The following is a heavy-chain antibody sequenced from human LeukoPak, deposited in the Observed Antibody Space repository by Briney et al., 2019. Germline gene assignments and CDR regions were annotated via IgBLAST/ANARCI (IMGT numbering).Heavy chain of an antibody. V-gene: IGHV3-53*01. Sequence: GGSLRLSCAASGFTVSSNYMSWVRQAPGKGLEWGSVIYSGGSTYYADSVKGRFTISRVNSKNTRYLQMNSLRAEDTAVYYCARDHDFWSGYWGIGSYYYYMDVWGKGTTVTVSS. D-gene: IGHD3-3*01. CDR1: GFTVSSNY. J-gene: IGHJ6*03. CDR2: IYSGGST. CDR3: ARDHDFWSGYWGIGSYYYYMDV.